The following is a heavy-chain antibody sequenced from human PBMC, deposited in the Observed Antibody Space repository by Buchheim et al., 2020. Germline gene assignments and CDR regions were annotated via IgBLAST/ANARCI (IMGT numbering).Heavy chain of an antibody. Sequence: QVQLQESGPGLVKPSETLSLTCTVSGGSVSSGSYYWSWIRQPPGKGLEWIGYIYYSGSTNYNPSLKSRVTISVDTSKNQFSLKLSSVTAADTAVYYCARTGTPTDSSPISWGQGTL. D-gene: IGHD1-7*01. CDR3: ARTGTPTDSSPIS. CDR1: GGSVSSGSYY. CDR2: IYYSGST. V-gene: IGHV4-61*01. J-gene: IGHJ5*02.